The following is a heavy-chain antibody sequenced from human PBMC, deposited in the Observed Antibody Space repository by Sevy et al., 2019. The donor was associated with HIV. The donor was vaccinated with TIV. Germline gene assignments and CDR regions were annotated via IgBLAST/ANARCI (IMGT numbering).Heavy chain of an antibody. Sequence: ASVKVSCKASGYTFTSYYMHWVRQAPGQGLEWMGIINPSGGSTSYAQKFQGRVTMTRDTSTSTVYMELSSLRSEDTAVYYCARALYGSGSYRSVRFDHWGQGTLVTVSS. CDR3: ARALYGSGSYRSVRFDH. CDR2: INPSGGST. V-gene: IGHV1-46*01. J-gene: IGHJ5*02. D-gene: IGHD3-10*01. CDR1: GYTFTSYY.